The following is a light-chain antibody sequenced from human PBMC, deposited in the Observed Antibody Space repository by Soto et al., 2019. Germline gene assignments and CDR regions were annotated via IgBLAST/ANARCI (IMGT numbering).Light chain of an antibody. CDR2: NAS. J-gene: IGKJ5*01. CDR1: QGVXSLF. V-gene: IGKV3-20*01. CDR3: QQYGSSIST. Sequence: IGLTQSAGTLSLSPGESATLSCRASQGVXSLFVWYQQKPGRAPRFLXDNASSRATGSPDRLSGSGSGTDFTLTISRLEPEDFAVYYCQQYGSSISTFGQGTRLEIK.